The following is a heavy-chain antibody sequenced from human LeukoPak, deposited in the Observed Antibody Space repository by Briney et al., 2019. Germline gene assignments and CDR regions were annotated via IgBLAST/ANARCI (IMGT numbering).Heavy chain of an antibody. CDR2: ISSSSSYI. D-gene: IGHD3-10*01. CDR1: GFTFSSYS. V-gene: IGHV3-21*01. Sequence: GGSLRLSCAASGFTFSSYSMNWVRQAPGKGLEWVSSISSSSSYIYYADSVKGGFTISREHAKNSLYLQMNSLRAEDTAVYYCARPHPLWFGELSRWGQGPLVTVSS. CDR3: ARPHPLWFGELSR. J-gene: IGHJ4*02.